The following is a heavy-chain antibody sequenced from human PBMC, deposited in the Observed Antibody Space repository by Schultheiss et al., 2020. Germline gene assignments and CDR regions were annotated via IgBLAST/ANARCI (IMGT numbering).Heavy chain of an antibody. D-gene: IGHD1-1*01. CDR2: IYYSGST. Sequence: LRLSCTVSGGSISSGGYYWSWIRQHPGKGLEWIGYIYYSGSTYYNPSLKSRVTISVDTSKNQFSLKLSSVTAADTAVYYCAREKKYRESWFDPWGQGTLVTVSS. CDR1: GGSISSGGYY. V-gene: IGHV4-31*03. J-gene: IGHJ5*02. CDR3: AREKKYRESWFDP.